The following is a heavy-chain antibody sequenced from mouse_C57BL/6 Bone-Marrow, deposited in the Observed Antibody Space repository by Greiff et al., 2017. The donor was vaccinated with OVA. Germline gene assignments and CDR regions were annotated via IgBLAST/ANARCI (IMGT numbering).Heavy chain of an antibody. CDR3: ARDDGNYVPPWFAY. J-gene: IGHJ3*01. Sequence: DVKLVESGGGLVQPGGSLKLSCAASGFTFSDYGMAWVRQAPRKGPEWVAFISNLAYSIYYADTVTGRFTISRENAKNTLYLEMSSLRSEDTAMYYCARDDGNYVPPWFAYWGQGTLVTVSA. V-gene: IGHV5-15*01. CDR2: ISNLAYSI. CDR1: GFTFSDYG. D-gene: IGHD2-1*01.